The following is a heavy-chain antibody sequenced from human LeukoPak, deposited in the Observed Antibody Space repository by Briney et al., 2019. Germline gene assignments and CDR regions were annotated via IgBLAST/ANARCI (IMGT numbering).Heavy chain of an antibody. CDR2: IYYSGST. D-gene: IGHD1-26*01. Sequence: DPSETLSLTCTVSGGSISSSSYYWGWIRQPPGKGLEWIGSIYYSGSTYYNPSLKSRVTISVDTSKNQFSLKLSSVTAADTAVYYCARHPGRAIPFDYWGQGTLVTVSS. V-gene: IGHV4-39*01. J-gene: IGHJ4*02. CDR3: ARHPGRAIPFDY. CDR1: GGSISSSSYY.